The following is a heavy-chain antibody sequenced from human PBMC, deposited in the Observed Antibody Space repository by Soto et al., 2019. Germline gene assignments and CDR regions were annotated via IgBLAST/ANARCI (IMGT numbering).Heavy chain of an antibody. CDR3: ARGSGPNDAFDI. V-gene: IGHV4-59*01. CDR1: GGCISSYY. CDR2: IYYSGST. Sequence: SETLSLTCTVSGGCISSYYWSWIRQPPGKGLEWIGYIYYSGSTNYNPSLKSRVTISVDTSKNQFSLKLSSVTAADTAVYYCARGSGPNDAFDIWGQGTMVTVSS. J-gene: IGHJ3*02. D-gene: IGHD2-15*01.